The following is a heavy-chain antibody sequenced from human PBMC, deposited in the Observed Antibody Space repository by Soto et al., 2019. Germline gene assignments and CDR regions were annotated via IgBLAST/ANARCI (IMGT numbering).Heavy chain of an antibody. CDR2: IYYRGST. CDR3: ARAKAPLYSSSWYWFDP. D-gene: IGHD6-13*01. J-gene: IGHJ5*02. V-gene: IGHV4-59*08. Sequence: TSETLSLTCTVSGGSISSYYWSWTRQPPGKGLEWIGYIYYRGSTNYNPSLKSRVTISVDTSKIQFSLKLSSVTAADTAVYYCARAKAPLYSSSWYWFDPWGQGTLVTVSS. CDR1: GGSISSYY.